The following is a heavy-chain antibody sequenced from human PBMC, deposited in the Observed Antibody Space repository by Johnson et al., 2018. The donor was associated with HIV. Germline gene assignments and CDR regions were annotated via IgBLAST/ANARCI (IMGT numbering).Heavy chain of an antibody. CDR1: GFTFTSYG. V-gene: IGHV3-30*02. CDR2: IRYDGSNK. Sequence: QVQLVESGGGVVQPGGSLRLSCAASGFTFTSYGMHWVRQAPGKGLEWVAFIRYDGSNKYYSASVKGRFTISRDNSKNTLYLQMNSLKTEDTAVDYCARDLGWLEGTNDAFDIWGQGTLVTVSS. D-gene: IGHD6-19*01. J-gene: IGHJ3*02. CDR3: ARDLGWLEGTNDAFDI.